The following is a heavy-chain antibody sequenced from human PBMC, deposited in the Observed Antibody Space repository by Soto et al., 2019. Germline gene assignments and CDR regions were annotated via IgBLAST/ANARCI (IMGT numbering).Heavy chain of an antibody. CDR2: IWYDGSNK. CDR3: ARVPYCSSTSCYYYYYGMDV. CDR1: GFTFSSYG. D-gene: IGHD2-2*01. Sequence: QVQLVESGGGVVQPGRSLRLSCAASGFTFSSYGMHWVRQAPGKGLEWVAVIWYDGSNKYYADSVKGRFTISRDNSKNTMYLHMNSLRAEDTAVYYCARVPYCSSTSCYYYYYGMDVWGQGTTVTVSS. V-gene: IGHV3-33*01. J-gene: IGHJ6*02.